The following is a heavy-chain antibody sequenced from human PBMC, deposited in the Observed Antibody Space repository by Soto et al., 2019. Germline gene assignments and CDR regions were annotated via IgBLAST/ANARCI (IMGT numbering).Heavy chain of an antibody. D-gene: IGHD4-17*01. CDR2: ISSSSSYI. CDR1: GFTFSSYS. CDR3: ARDLAGRHDYGEGGY. V-gene: IGHV3-21*01. Sequence: EVQLVESGGGLVKPGGSLRLSCAASGFTFSSYSMNWVRQAPGKGLEWVSSISSSSSYIYYADSVKGRFTISRDNAKNSLYLQMHSLRAEDTAVYYCARDLAGRHDYGEGGYWGQGTLVTVSS. J-gene: IGHJ4*02.